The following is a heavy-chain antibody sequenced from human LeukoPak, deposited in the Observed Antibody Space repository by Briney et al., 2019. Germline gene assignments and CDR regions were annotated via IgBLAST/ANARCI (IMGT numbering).Heavy chain of an antibody. Sequence: PGRSLRLSCVASGFRFSIYGMHWVRQAPGKGLEWVAFTPYDVNRKDHADSVKDRFTISRDNSKNTLYLDMNSLIPGDTALYYCAKPQEADLWVPDYWGQGTLVTVSS. CDR1: GFRFSIYG. D-gene: IGHD3-3*01. CDR3: AKPQEADLWVPDY. J-gene: IGHJ4*02. CDR2: TPYDVNRK. V-gene: IGHV3-30*18.